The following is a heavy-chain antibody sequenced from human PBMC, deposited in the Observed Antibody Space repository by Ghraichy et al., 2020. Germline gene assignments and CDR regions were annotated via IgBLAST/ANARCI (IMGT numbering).Heavy chain of an antibody. CDR3: TRGYCSGGICYSFDH. CDR1: GLTFSDSA. CDR2: IRSKANSYAT. D-gene: IGHD2-15*01. V-gene: IGHV3-73*01. Sequence: GSLRLSCATAGLTFSDSAMHWVRQASGKGLEWVGRIRSKANSYATVYAASVKGRFTISRDDSKNTAYLQMNSLKTEDTALYYCTRGYCSGGICYSFDHWGQGTLVTVSS. J-gene: IGHJ4*02.